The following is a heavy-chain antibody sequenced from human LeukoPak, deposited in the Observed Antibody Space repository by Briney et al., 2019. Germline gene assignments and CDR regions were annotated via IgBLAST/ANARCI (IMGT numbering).Heavy chain of an antibody. V-gene: IGHV3-30*02. D-gene: IGHD3-22*01. CDR1: GFSFTSYA. J-gene: IGHJ4*02. CDR2: IRDDGNNI. Sequence: GGSLRLSCAASGFSFTSYAMHWVRQAPGKGLEWVAFIRDDGNNIHYADSVKDRFTISRDNSKNTLYLQMNSLRAEDTAVYYCAKEESRYYYDSSGYYFDYWGQGTLVTVSS. CDR3: AKEESRYYYDSSGYYFDY.